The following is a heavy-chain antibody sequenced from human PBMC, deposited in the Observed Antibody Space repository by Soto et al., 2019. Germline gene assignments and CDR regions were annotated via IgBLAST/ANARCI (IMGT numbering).Heavy chain of an antibody. D-gene: IGHD2-21*01. Sequence: GGSLRLSCAASGFTFSSYAMSWVRQAPGKGLEWVAVISGSGGSTYDADSVKGRFTISRDNSKNTLYLQMNSLRAEDMAVYYCARGLGGHCDYWGQGTLVTVSS. V-gene: IGHV3-23*01. CDR3: ARGLGGHCDY. CDR1: GFTFSSYA. J-gene: IGHJ4*02. CDR2: ISGSGGST.